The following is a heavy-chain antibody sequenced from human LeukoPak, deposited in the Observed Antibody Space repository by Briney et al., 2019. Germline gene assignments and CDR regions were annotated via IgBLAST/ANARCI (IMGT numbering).Heavy chain of an antibody. CDR3: ARPADGY. V-gene: IGHV3-74*01. CDR1: GFTFNTHW. J-gene: IGHJ4*02. Sequence: AGGSLRLSCAASGFTFNTHWMHWVRQTPGKGLVWVSGINTDGSSTNYADSVKGRFTVSRDNAKNTLYLQMNSLRAEDTAVYYCARPADGYWGQGTLVTVSS. CDR2: INTDGSST.